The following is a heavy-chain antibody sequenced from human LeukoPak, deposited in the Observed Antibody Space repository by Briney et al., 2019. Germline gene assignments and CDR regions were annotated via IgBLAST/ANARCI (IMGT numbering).Heavy chain of an antibody. CDR3: ARDGYSGWYDY. Sequence: GASVKVSCKASGYTFTSYGISWVRQAPGQGLEWMGWISAYNGNTNYAQKLQGRVTMTTDTSASTAYMELSSLRSEDMAVYYCARDGYSGWYDYWGQGTLVTVSS. V-gene: IGHV1-18*03. CDR1: GYTFTSYG. D-gene: IGHD6-19*01. CDR2: ISAYNGNT. J-gene: IGHJ4*02.